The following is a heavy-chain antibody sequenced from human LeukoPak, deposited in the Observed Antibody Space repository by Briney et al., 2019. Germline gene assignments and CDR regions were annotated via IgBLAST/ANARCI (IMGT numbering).Heavy chain of an antibody. CDR3: ARALYYDFWSGYYFDY. J-gene: IGHJ4*02. Sequence: PGGSLRLSCAASGFTFSNFWMSWVRQAPGKGLEWVANIKQDGSEKYYVDSAKGRFTISRDNAKNSLYLQMNSLRAEDTAVYYCARALYYDFWSGYYFDYWGQGTLVTVSS. CDR2: IKQDGSEK. D-gene: IGHD3-3*01. V-gene: IGHV3-7*01. CDR1: GFTFSNFW.